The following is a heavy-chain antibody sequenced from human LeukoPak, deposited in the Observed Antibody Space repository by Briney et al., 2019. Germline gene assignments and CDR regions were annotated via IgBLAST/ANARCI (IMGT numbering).Heavy chain of an antibody. CDR3: AALYSSGWYYFDY. CDR1: GGSISSGGYS. J-gene: IGHJ4*02. Sequence: SQTLSLACTVSGGSISSGGYSWSWIRQPPGKGLEWIGYINHSGSTYYNPSLKSRVTISVDRSKNQFSLKLSSVTAADTAVYYCAALYSSGWYYFDYWGQGTLVTVSS. V-gene: IGHV4-30-2*01. CDR2: INHSGST. D-gene: IGHD6-19*01.